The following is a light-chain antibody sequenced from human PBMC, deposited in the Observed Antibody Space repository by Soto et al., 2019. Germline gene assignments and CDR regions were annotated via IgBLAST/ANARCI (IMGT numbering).Light chain of an antibody. V-gene: IGKV3-20*01. CDR1: QSVSSSY. Sequence: EIVLTQSPGTLSLSPGERATLSCRASQSVSSSYLGWYQQKPGQAPRLLIYGASSRATGIPDRFSGSGSGTDFTLTISRLEPEDFAVYYCQQYGSSPLYTFGQGTKLEI. J-gene: IGKJ2*01. CDR2: GAS. CDR3: QQYGSSPLYT.